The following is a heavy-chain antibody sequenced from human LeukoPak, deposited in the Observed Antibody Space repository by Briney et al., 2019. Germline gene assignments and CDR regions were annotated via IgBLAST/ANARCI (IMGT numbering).Heavy chain of an antibody. V-gene: IGHV3-66*01. D-gene: IGHD1-26*01. Sequence: PRGSLRLSCAAPGFTLSSNYMSWVRQAPGKGLEWVSIIYSGGSTYYADSVKGRFTISSDNSKNTLYLQMNSLRAEDTAVYYCASDYSGSYQGGYFDYWGQGTLVTVSS. CDR3: ASDYSGSYQGGYFDY. CDR2: IYSGGST. J-gene: IGHJ4*02. CDR1: GFTLSSNY.